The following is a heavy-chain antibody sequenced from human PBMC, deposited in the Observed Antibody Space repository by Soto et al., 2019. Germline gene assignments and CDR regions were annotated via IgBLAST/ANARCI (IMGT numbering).Heavy chain of an antibody. Sequence: PRESLKIPCKGSGYSFSIYWIGWVRQMPGQGLEWMGNIYPGDSDTTYSPSFQGQVTISVDKSTNTAYLQWSSLKASDTAIYYCGRAYNGMDVWGQGTTVTVSS. V-gene: IGHV5-51*01. D-gene: IGHD2-21*01. CDR3: GRAYNGMDV. CDR1: GYSFSIYW. J-gene: IGHJ6*02. CDR2: IYPGDSDT.